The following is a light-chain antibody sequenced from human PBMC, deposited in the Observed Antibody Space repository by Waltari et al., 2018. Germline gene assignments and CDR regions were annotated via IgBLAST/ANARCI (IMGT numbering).Light chain of an antibody. Sequence: QSVLTQPPSASGTPGQRVTISCSGSYSNIGNNPVNWYQQLPGTAPKRLIHSTSQRPSGVPDRLSGSTSGTSVSLAISGLQSDDEADYYCATWDGSLEGYVFGTGTKVSVL. CDR2: STS. J-gene: IGLJ1*01. V-gene: IGLV1-44*01. CDR1: YSNIGNNP. CDR3: ATWDGSLEGYV.